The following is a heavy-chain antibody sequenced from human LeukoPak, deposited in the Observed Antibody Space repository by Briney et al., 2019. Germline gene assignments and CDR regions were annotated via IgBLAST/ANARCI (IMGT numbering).Heavy chain of an antibody. J-gene: IGHJ4*02. CDR2: IFYTGSP. D-gene: IGHD4-11*01. V-gene: IGHV4-4*02. Sequence: GTLSLTCAVSGGSINNHKWWSWIRQSPGKGLEWLGEIFYTGSPNYNPSFKSRVTMSVDKSNNQFSLILTSVTVADTAVYYCARDGNSYYDYWGQGIMVTVTS. CDR1: GGSINNHKW. CDR3: ARDGNSYYDY.